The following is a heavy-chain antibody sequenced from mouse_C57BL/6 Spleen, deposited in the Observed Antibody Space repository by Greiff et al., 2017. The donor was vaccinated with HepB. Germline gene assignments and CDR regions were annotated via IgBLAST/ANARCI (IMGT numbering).Heavy chain of an antibody. CDR1: GYTFTDYY. CDR2: IYPGSGNT. D-gene: IGHD2-4*01. CDR3: ARDYPNYFDY. J-gene: IGHJ2*01. Sequence: VQLKESGAELVRPGASVKLSCKASGYTFTDYYINWVKQRPGQGLEWIARIYPGSGNTYYNEKFKGKATLTAEKSSSTAYMQLSSLTSEDSAVYFCARDYPNYFDYWGQGTTLTVSS. V-gene: IGHV1-76*01.